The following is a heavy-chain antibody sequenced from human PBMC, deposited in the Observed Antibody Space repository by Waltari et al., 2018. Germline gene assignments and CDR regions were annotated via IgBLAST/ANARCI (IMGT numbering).Heavy chain of an antibody. CDR2: IYYSGST. Sequence: QVQLQESGPGLVKPSETLSLTCTVSGGSISSYYCSWIRQPPGKGLEWIGYIYYSGSTNYNPSLKSRVTISVDTSKNQFSLKLSSVTAADTAVYYCARAGGSGWPPDPWGQGTLVTVSS. J-gene: IGHJ5*02. V-gene: IGHV4-59*01. D-gene: IGHD6-19*01. CDR1: GGSISSYY. CDR3: ARAGGSGWPPDP.